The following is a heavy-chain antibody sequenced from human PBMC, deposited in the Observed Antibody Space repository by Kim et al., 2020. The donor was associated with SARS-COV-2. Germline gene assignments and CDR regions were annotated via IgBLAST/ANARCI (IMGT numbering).Heavy chain of an antibody. V-gene: IGHV4-34*01. Sequence: SETLSLTCAVYGGSFSDYSWSWIRQSPEKGLEWIGEVSHSGDTNYNPSLSSRVTISVDTSKNQFSLKVNSVTAADMAVYFCAGTSGRGYGFGRGEGTTVTVSS. J-gene: IGHJ6*04. CDR2: VSHSGDT. CDR1: GGSFSDYS. D-gene: IGHD5-18*01. CDR3: AGTSGRGYGFG.